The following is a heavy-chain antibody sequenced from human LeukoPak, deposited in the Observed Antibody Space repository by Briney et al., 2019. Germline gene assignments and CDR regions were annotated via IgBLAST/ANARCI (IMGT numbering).Heavy chain of an antibody. CDR2: IWYDGSNK. J-gene: IGHJ3*02. CDR1: GFTFSSYG. Sequence: GGSLRLSCAASGFTFSSYGMHWVRQAPGKGLEWVAVIWYDGSNKYYADSVKGRFTISRDNSKNTLYLQMNSLRAEDTAVYYCARQSFHYDILTGYYNSPGAFDIWGQGTMVTVSS. V-gene: IGHV3-33*01. D-gene: IGHD3-9*01. CDR3: ARQSFHYDILTGYYNSPGAFDI.